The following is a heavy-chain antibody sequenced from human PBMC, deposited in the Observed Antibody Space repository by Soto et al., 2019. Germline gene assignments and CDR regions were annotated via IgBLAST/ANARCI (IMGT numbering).Heavy chain of an antibody. V-gene: IGHV1-18*01. J-gene: IGHJ4*02. CDR1: GYTFTSYG. Sequence: QVQLVQSGAEVKKPGASVKVSCKASGYTFTSYGISWVRQAPGQGLEWMGWISAYNGNTNYAQKVQGRGTMTTDTSTSTAYMELRSLRSDDTAVYYCARDRPNDYGGNPIDYWGQGTLVPVSS. D-gene: IGHD4-17*01. CDR2: ISAYNGNT. CDR3: ARDRPNDYGGNPIDY.